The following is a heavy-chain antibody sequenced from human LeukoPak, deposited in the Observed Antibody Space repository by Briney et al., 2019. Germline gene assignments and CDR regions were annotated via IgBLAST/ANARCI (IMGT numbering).Heavy chain of an antibody. CDR3: AKDANTGWSYFDY. CDR2: IRYGGSDE. Sequence: GGSLRLSCAASGFIFSNYGIHWVRQAPGKGLEWVAFIRYGGSDEYYADSVKGRFTISRDNSKNTLFLQMNSLRAEDTAVYYCAKDANTGWSYFDYWGQGTLVTVSS. CDR1: GFIFSNYG. D-gene: IGHD6-19*01. V-gene: IGHV3-30*02. J-gene: IGHJ4*02.